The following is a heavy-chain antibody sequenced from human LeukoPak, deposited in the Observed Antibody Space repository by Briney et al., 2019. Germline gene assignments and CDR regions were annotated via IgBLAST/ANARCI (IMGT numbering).Heavy chain of an antibody. V-gene: IGHV3-23*01. D-gene: IGHD6-13*01. CDR3: AKVGRQLVAPDHAFDI. CDR1: GLTFSSYA. Sequence: PGGSLRLSCAASGLTFSSYAMSWVRQAPGKGLEWVSAISGSGGSTYYADSVKGRFTISRDNSKNTLYLQMNSLRAEDTAVYYCAKVGRQLVAPDHAFDIWGQGTMVTVSS. J-gene: IGHJ3*02. CDR2: ISGSGGST.